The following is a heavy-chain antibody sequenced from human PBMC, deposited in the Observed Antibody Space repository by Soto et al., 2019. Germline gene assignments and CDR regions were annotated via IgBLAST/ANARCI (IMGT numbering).Heavy chain of an antibody. V-gene: IGHV3-23*01. D-gene: IGHD1-26*01. CDR1: GFTFGNYA. CDR3: AQYIAPTTPHFAF. J-gene: IGHJ4*02. Sequence: EVQLLQSGGGLVQPGGSLRLSCAASGFTFGNYAMTWLRQAPGKGLEWVSSLTSNGGLTYYADSVKGRCTISRDNSKSTLYLEVNSLRAEDTALYYCAQYIAPTTPHFAFWGQGTLVTVSS. CDR2: LTSNGGLT.